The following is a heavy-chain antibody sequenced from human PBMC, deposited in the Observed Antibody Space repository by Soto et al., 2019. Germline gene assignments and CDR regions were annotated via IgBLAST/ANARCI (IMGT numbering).Heavy chain of an antibody. V-gene: IGHV4-30-2*01. J-gene: IGHJ5*02. Sequence: PSETLSLTCAVSGGSISSPGYCWTWIRQPPGKGLEWIGYIYPTGNTYYSPSLKSRVSVSVDKSTNHLSLELNSVTAADTAVYYCARVRPYTAYWFDPWGPGTLVTVSS. CDR2: IYPTGNT. CDR1: GGSISSPGYC. CDR3: ARVRPYTAYWFDP. D-gene: IGHD2-2*02.